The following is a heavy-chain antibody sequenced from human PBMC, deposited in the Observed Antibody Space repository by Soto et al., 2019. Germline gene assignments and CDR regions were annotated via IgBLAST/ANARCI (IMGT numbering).Heavy chain of an antibody. CDR1: GFTFSNYA. Sequence: GGSLRLSCAASGFTFSNYAVTWVRQAPGKGLEWVSYISSSSSYTNYADSVKGRFTISRDNAKNSLYLQMNSLRAEDTAVYYCAREGVGRHYWGQGTLVTVSS. J-gene: IGHJ4*02. V-gene: IGHV3-11*05. CDR2: ISSSSSYT. CDR3: AREGVGRHY. D-gene: IGHD3-16*01.